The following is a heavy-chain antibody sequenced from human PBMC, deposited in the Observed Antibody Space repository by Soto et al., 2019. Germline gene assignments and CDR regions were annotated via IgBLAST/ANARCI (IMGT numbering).Heavy chain of an antibody. D-gene: IGHD6-6*01. Sequence: QVQLVESGGGVVQPGRSLRLSCAASGFTFSSYGMHWVRQAPGKGLEWVAVIWYDGSNKYYADSVKGRFTISRDNSKNTLYLQMNSLRAEDTAVYYCARNPISYSSSSLGYGMDVWGQGTTVTVSS. J-gene: IGHJ6*02. V-gene: IGHV3-33*01. CDR3: ARNPISYSSSSLGYGMDV. CDR1: GFTFSSYG. CDR2: IWYDGSNK.